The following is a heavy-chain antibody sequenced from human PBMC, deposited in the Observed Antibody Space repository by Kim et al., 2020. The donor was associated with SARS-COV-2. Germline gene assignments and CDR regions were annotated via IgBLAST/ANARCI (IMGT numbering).Heavy chain of an antibody. CDR3: ARLVNSATYGSGSPFDS. Sequence: SETLSLTCTVSGGSINSASGGYYWGWIRQPPGVGLEYIGSIYYSGTTFYNPSLKSRVTVSVDTSRNQFSLKVNSVTAADTAVYYCARLVNSATYGSGSPFDSWGQGILVTVSS. V-gene: IGHV4-39*01. J-gene: IGHJ4*02. CDR2: IYYSGTT. CDR1: GGSINSASGGYY. D-gene: IGHD3-10*01.